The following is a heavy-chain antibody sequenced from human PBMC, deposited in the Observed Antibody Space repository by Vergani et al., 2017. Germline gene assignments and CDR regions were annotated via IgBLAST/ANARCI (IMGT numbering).Heavy chain of an antibody. CDR3: GRGSDNYN. CDR1: VFTFSSHA. J-gene: IGHJ4*02. V-gene: IGHV3-23*01. Sequence: EVQLWESGGSLKQPGGSVRLSCVASVFTFSSHAISWVRQGHGQGLEWVSSIKNTGDSTHYADSVKGRFTISRDTSKNTLYLQMNSLRVEDTAVYYCGRGSDNYNWGQGTLVTVSS. D-gene: IGHD5-24*01. CDR2: IKNTGDST.